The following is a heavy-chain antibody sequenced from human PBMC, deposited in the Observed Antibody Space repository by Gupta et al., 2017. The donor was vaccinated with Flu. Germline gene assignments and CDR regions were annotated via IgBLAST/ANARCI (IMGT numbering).Heavy chain of an antibody. V-gene: IGHV4-39*01. CDR2: INYSGST. J-gene: IGHJ5*02. D-gene: IGHD2-15*01. Sequence: QLQLQESGPGLVKPSAPMSLSCTVSGASISSTNYYWGWIRQAPGEGLEWIGFINYSGSTFDNVALKSRDNISKERAKNQLSLKLSDVTAADRARYYWAAKRRDCSGNSCCRHVVSWGQGTLVTVSS. CDR1: GASISSTNYY. CDR3: AAKRRDCSGNSCCRHVVS.